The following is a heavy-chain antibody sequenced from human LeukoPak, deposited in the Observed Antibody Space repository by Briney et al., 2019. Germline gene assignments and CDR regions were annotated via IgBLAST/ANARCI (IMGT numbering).Heavy chain of an antibody. CDR1: GGSISSYY. CDR2: IYYSGST. Sequence: SETLSLTCTVSGGSISSYYWSWIRQPPGKGLEWIGYIYYSGSTNYNPSLKSRVTISVDTSKNQFSLKLSSVTAADTAVYYCARGLVAARWYYYYMDVWGKGTTVTVSS. J-gene: IGHJ6*03. D-gene: IGHD6-6*01. V-gene: IGHV4-59*01. CDR3: ARGLVAARWYYYYMDV.